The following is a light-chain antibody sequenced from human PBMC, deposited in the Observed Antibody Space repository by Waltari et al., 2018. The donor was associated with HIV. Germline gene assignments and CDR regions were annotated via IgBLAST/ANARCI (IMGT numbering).Light chain of an antibody. V-gene: IGLV1-47*01. Sequence: QPVLTQPPSASGTPGQRATLSCSGSSSTIGTNYVYWSQQLPGTAPKLLSYRNNQRPSGVPDRFSGSKSGTSASLAISGLRSEDEADYYCAAWRDSLSAVVFGGGTKLTVL. CDR1: SSTIGTNY. CDR3: AAWRDSLSAVV. J-gene: IGLJ2*01. CDR2: RNN.